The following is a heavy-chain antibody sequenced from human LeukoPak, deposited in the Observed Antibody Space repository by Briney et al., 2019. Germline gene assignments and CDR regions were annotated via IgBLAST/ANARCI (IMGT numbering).Heavy chain of an antibody. CDR3: ARGFQGVYDY. D-gene: IGHD2-21*01. CDR2: LFDTRKT. V-gene: IGHV4-4*07. CDR1: NGSMRSYY. Sequence: SETLSLTCTVSNGSMRSYYWTWIRQPAGKGLEWVGRLFDTRKTYYNPSLTNRVTMSIDMSRNQFSLRMTSVTAADTAVYYCARGFQGVYDYWGQGALVSVSS. J-gene: IGHJ4*02.